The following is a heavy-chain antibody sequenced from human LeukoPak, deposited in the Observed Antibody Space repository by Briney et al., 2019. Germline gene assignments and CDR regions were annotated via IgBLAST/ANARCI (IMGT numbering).Heavy chain of an antibody. J-gene: IGHJ4*02. CDR2: INWNGGST. V-gene: IGHV3-20*03. CDR3: ARAMVDTAMGDYFDY. Sequence: WIRQPPGKGLEWVSGINWNGGSTGYADSVKGRFTISRDNAKNPLYLQMNSLRAEDTALYYCARAMVDTAMGDYFDYWGQGTLVTVSS. D-gene: IGHD5-18*01.